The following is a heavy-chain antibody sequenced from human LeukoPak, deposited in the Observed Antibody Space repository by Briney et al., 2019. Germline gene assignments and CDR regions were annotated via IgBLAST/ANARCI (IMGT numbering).Heavy chain of an antibody. CDR3: ARAADSESFYRSPKY. Sequence: GRSLRLSCTASGFTLKNYAMFWIRQAPGKGLEWAAVISDTGTTTNYADSVKGRFIISRDDSTGALYLQMHGLRLEDTAMYYCARAADSESFYRSPKYWGQGTLVSVSS. D-gene: IGHD3-10*01. J-gene: IGHJ4*02. V-gene: IGHV3-30*04. CDR1: GFTLKNYA. CDR2: ISDTGTTT.